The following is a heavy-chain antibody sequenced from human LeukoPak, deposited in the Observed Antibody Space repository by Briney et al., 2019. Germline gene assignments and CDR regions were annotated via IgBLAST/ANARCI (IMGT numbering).Heavy chain of an antibody. V-gene: IGHV3-23*01. CDR1: GFTFSSYA. D-gene: IGHD5-24*01. Sequence: GGALRLSCTAFGFTFSSYAMSWVRQAPGKGLEWVSAISGSGGSTYYADSVEGRFTISRDNSKNTLYLQMNSLRAEDTAVYYCAKGRWLQMMGAPFDIWGQGTMVTVSS. J-gene: IGHJ3*02. CDR3: AKGRWLQMMGAPFDI. CDR2: ISGSGGST.